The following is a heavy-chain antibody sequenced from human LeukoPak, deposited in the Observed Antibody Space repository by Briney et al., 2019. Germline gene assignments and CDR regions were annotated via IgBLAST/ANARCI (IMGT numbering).Heavy chain of an antibody. CDR1: GGSISSSSYY. V-gene: IGHV4-39*07. J-gene: IGHJ3*02. CDR2: IYYSGST. D-gene: IGHD2-2*01. CDR3: ARDNSSTSWSAFDI. Sequence: ASETLSLTCTVSGGSISSSSYYWGWIRQPPGKGLEWIGSIYYSGSTYYNPSLKSRVTISVDTSKNQFSLKLSSVTAADTAVYYCARDNSSTSWSAFDIWGQGTMVTVSS.